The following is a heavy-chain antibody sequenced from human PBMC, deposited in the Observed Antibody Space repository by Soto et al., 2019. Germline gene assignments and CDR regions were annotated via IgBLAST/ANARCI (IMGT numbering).Heavy chain of an antibody. D-gene: IGHD2-8*01. Sequence: EEQLVESGGGLVQPGGSLRLSCAASGFTFSSYWMHWVRQAPGKGLVWVSRINPGGSSTAYADSVKGRFTISRDNAKNTLYVQMNRLRRDDTAVYYCARVPTGKYGVWNYWGQGTLVTVSS. CDR2: INPGGSST. J-gene: IGHJ4*02. CDR3: ARVPTGKYGVWNY. CDR1: GFTFSSYW. V-gene: IGHV3-74*01.